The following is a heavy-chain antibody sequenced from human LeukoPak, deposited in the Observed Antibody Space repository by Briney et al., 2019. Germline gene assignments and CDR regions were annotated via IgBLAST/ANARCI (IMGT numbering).Heavy chain of an antibody. CDR2: INWNGGST. CDR3: ARVRSRTIDDAFGI. Sequence: GGSLRLSCAASGFTFDDYGMSWVRHAPGKGLEWVSGINWNGGSTGYADSVKGRFTISRDNAKNSLYLQMNSLRAEDTALYYCARVRSRTIDDAFGIWGQGTMVTVSS. CDR1: GFTFDDYG. D-gene: IGHD1-14*01. J-gene: IGHJ3*02. V-gene: IGHV3-20*04.